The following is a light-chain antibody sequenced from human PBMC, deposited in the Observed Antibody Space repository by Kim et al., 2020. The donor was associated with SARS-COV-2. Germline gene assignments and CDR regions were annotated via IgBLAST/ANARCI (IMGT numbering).Light chain of an antibody. CDR2: GAS. CDR3: QQYDNWPPWT. J-gene: IGKJ1*01. Sequence: SPGERATRSCMASQSVSSNLAWYQQKPGQAPSLLIYGASTRATGIPARFSGSGSGTDFTLTISSLQSEDFAVYYCQQYDNWPPWTFGQGTKVDIK. V-gene: IGKV3-15*01. CDR1: QSVSSN.